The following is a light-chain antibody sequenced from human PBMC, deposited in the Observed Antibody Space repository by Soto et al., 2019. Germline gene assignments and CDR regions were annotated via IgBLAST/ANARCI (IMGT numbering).Light chain of an antibody. CDR1: SSNIGSNS. Sequence: QSVLTQPPSASGTPGQRVTISCSGSSSNIGSNSVNWYQQVPGTAPKILIYSNSQRPPGVPDRFSGSKSGTSASLAISGLQSEDEADYCCGVWDDSVNVRYLFGTGTKVTVL. CDR3: GVWDDSVNVRYL. V-gene: IGLV1-44*01. CDR2: SNS. J-gene: IGLJ1*01.